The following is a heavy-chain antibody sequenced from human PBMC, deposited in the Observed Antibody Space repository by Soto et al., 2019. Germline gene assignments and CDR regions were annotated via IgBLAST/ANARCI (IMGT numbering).Heavy chain of an antibody. J-gene: IGHJ4*02. Sequence: GGSLRLSCVASGFTFNTYWMSWVRQAPGKGLEWVANINQGGSERKYVDSVEGRFTISRDNTKNSLYLQMNSQRVEDTAVYYCARIDAGDSGWFDFLGQGTLVTVSS. V-gene: IGHV3-7*05. CDR2: INQGGSER. D-gene: IGHD2-21*01. CDR3: ARIDAGDSGWFDF. CDR1: GFTFNTYW.